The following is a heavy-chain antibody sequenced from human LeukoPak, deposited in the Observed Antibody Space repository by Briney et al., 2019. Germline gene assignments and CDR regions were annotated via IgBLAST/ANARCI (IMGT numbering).Heavy chain of an antibody. V-gene: IGHV4-59*08. D-gene: IGHD6-13*01. CDR1: GGSISSYY. CDR2: IYYSGST. J-gene: IGHJ4*02. CDR3: ARLNWVPGSTWPKIDS. Sequence: PSETLSPTCTVSGGSISSYYWSWVRQPTGKGLEWIGYIYYSGSTNYNPSLKSRVTISLDTSKNQFSLNLSSVTAADTAVYYCARLNWVPGSTWPKIDSWGQGTLVTVSS.